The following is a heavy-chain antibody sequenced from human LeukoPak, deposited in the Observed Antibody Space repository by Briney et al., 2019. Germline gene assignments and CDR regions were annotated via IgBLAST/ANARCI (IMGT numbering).Heavy chain of an antibody. D-gene: IGHD6-13*01. J-gene: IGHJ4*02. CDR1: GGSISSYY. V-gene: IGHV4-59*01. CDR3: ARSVAAADLRLFDY. Sequence: SETLSLTCTVSGGSISSYYWSWIRQPPGKELEWIGYIYYSGSTNYNPSLKSRVTISVDTSKNQFSLKLSSVTAADTAVYYCARSVAAADLRLFDYWGQGTLVTVSS. CDR2: IYYSGST.